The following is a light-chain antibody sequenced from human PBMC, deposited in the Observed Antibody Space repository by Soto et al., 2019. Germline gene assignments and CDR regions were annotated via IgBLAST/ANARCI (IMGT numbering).Light chain of an antibody. V-gene: IGKV4-1*01. CDR1: QSILYNSNNKNC. CDR2: WAS. J-gene: IGKJ1*01. CDR3: QQYYSAPWT. Sequence: DIVMTQSPDSLAVSLGERATINCKSSQSILYNSNNKNCLAWYQQKPGQPPKLLIYWASTRESGVPDRFSGSGSGTGFTLTISSLQAEDVAVYYCQQYYSAPWTFVQGTKVEIK.